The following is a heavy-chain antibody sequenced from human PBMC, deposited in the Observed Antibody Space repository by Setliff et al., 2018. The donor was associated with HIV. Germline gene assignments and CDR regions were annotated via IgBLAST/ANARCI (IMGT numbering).Heavy chain of an antibody. D-gene: IGHD3-22*01. CDR1: GFTFSNYS. CDR3: AKAGSWDYYDSSGYYHFDN. CDR2: ISASATYI. J-gene: IGHJ4*02. Sequence: GGSLRLSCAASGFTFSNYSMNWVRQTPGKGLEWVSSISASATYIYYADSVKGRFTISRDNAENSLYLQMNSLRAEDTAVYYCAKAGSWDYYDSSGYYHFDNWGQGTLVTVSS. V-gene: IGHV3-21*01.